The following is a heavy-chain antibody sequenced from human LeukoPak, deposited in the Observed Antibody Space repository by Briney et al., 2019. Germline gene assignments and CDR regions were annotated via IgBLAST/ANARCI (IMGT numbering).Heavy chain of an antibody. V-gene: IGHV3-21*01. Sequence: GGSLRLSCAASGFTFSSYSMNWVRQAPGKGLEWVSSISSSSYICYADSVKGRFTISRDNAKNSLYLQMNSLRAEDTAVYYCARFARGDSYNYPFDYWGQGTLVTVSS. CDR1: GFTFSSYS. CDR3: ARFARGDSYNYPFDY. CDR2: ISSSSYI. J-gene: IGHJ4*02. D-gene: IGHD5-24*01.